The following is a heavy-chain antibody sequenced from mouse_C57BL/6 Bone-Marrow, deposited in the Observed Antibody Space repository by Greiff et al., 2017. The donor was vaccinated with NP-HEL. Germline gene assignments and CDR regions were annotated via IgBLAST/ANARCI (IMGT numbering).Heavy chain of an antibody. J-gene: IGHJ1*03. Sequence: QVQLQQSGAELARPGASVKMSCKASGYTFTGYTMHWVKQRPGQGLEWIGYINPSSGYTKYNQKFKDKATLTADKSSSTAYMQLSSLTSEDSAVYYCARSSGYFFWYFDVWGTGTTVTVSS. CDR3: ARSSGYFFWYFDV. CDR1: GYTFTGYT. D-gene: IGHD2-3*01. CDR2: INPSSGYT. V-gene: IGHV1-4*01.